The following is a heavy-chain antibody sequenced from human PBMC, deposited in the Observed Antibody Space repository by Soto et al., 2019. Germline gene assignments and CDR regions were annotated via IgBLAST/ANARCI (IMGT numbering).Heavy chain of an antibody. J-gene: IGHJ4*02. V-gene: IGHV3-74*01. CDR1: GFTFSDYW. CDR3: ASLYRDDF. D-gene: IGHD1-26*01. CDR2: INNDGSST. Sequence: GGSLRLSCAASGFTFSDYWMHWVRQAPGKGLVWVSRINNDGSSTTYADSVKGRFTFSRDNAKNTLYLEMNSLRAEDTAVYYCASLYRDDFWGQGTLVTVSS.